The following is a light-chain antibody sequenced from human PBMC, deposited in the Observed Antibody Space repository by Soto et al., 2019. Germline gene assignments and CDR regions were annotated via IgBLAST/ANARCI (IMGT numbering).Light chain of an antibody. CDR1: QGISSY. V-gene: IGKV1-9*01. CDR3: QQLNSYPLT. Sequence: DIQLTQSPSFLSASVGDRVTITCRASQGISSYLAWYQQKPGKAPKLLIYAASTLQSGVPSRFSGSGSGTEFTLTNSSLQPEDFATYYCQQLNSYPLTFGGGTKVETK. J-gene: IGKJ4*01. CDR2: AAS.